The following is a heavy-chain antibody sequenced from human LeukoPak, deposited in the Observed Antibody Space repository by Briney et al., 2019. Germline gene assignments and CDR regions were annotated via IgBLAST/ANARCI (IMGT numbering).Heavy chain of an antibody. J-gene: IGHJ4*02. CDR1: GFTVSSNY. CDR3: ASYYYDSRFDY. D-gene: IGHD3-22*01. V-gene: IGHV3-66*01. Sequence: PGGSLRLSCAASGFTVSSNYMSWVRQAPGKGLEWVSVIYSGGSTYYADSVKGRFTISRDNPKNTLYLQMNSLRAEDTAVYYCASYYYDSRFDYWGQGTLVTVSS. CDR2: IYSGGST.